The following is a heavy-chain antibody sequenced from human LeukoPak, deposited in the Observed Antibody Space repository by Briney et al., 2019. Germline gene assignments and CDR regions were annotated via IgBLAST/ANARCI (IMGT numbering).Heavy chain of an antibody. CDR2: IYTSGST. V-gene: IGHV4-61*02. CDR3: TRRHYHLLTGYYQSDH. D-gene: IGHD3-9*01. J-gene: IGHJ4*02. Sequence: SQTLSLTXTVSGGSISSGSYYWRWIRQPAGKGLQWIGRIYTSGSTNYNPSLKSRVTISVDTSKNQFSLKLSSVTAADTAVYYCTRRHYHLLTGYYQSDHWGQGILVTVSS. CDR1: GGSISSGSYY.